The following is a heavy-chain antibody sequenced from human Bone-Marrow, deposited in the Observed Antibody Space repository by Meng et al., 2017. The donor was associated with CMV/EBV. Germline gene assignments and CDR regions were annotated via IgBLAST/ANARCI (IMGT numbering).Heavy chain of an antibody. V-gene: IGHV4-31*02. Sequence: SISSGGYFCTWIRQHPGKGLEWIGYIYCSGSTYYNPSIKSRVTMSVHMSKNQFSLKLSSVTAADTAVYYCARDHYYDTNNYRRGWFDPWGQGTLVTVSS. CDR1: SISSGGYF. J-gene: IGHJ5*02. D-gene: IGHD3-22*01. CDR2: IYCSGST. CDR3: ARDHYYDTNNYRRGWFDP.